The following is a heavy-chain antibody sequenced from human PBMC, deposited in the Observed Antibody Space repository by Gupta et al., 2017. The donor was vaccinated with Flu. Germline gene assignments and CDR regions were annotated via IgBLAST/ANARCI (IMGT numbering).Heavy chain of an antibody. CDR3: AKDWKWNYNNYGMNV. Sequence: QEQVVESGGGVVQPGRSLRLSCAASGFSSRNYGIHWVRPAPGKGLEWVAVTSYDGSSKNYADSVKGRFTISGDNSKNTLYLQMNSLRTEDTAVYHCAKDWKWNYNNYGMNVWGQGTTVTGSS. D-gene: IGHD3-10*01. V-gene: IGHV3-30*18. CDR1: GFSSRNYG. CDR2: TSYDGSSK. J-gene: IGHJ6*02.